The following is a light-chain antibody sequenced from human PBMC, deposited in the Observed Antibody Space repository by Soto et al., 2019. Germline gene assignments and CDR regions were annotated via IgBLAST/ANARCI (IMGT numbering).Light chain of an antibody. Sequence: QLVLTQPPSVSGAPGQTVIISCTGSSSNIGADYVVQWYQLLPGTAPKLLIYGNTIRPSGVPDRFSGSKSGTSASLAITGLQADDEADYYCHSFDISLSVVFGGGTKLTVL. CDR2: GNT. V-gene: IGLV1-40*01. J-gene: IGLJ2*01. CDR1: SSNIGADYV. CDR3: HSFDISLSVV.